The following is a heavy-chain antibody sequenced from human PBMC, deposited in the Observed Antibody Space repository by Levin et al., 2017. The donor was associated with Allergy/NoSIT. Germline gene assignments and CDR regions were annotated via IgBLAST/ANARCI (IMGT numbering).Heavy chain of an antibody. D-gene: IGHD2-15*01. J-gene: IGHJ6*03. CDR2: IWDDGYKK. CDR1: GFTFSSYG. V-gene: IGHV3-33*01. CDR3: ARVCSYYYYMDG. Sequence: GESLKISCAASGFTFSSYGMHWVRQAPGKGLEWVAVIWDDGYKKYYADSVKGRFTISRDNAKNSLYLQMNSLRDEDTAVYYCARVCSYYYYMDGWGKGTTVTVSS.